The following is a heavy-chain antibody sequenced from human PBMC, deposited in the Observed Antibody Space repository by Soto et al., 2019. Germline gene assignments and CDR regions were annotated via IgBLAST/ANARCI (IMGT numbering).Heavy chain of an antibody. J-gene: IGHJ6*02. CDR3: ASSYCSGGSCYSPFGYYGMDV. Sequence: QVQLVESGGGVVQPGRSLRLSCAASGFTFSSYAMHWVRQAPGKGLEWVAVISYDGSNKYYADFVKGRFTISRDNSKNTLYLQMNSLRAEDTAVYYCASSYCSGGSCYSPFGYYGMDVWGQGTTVTVSS. CDR2: ISYDGSNK. CDR1: GFTFSSYA. D-gene: IGHD2-15*01. V-gene: IGHV3-30-3*01.